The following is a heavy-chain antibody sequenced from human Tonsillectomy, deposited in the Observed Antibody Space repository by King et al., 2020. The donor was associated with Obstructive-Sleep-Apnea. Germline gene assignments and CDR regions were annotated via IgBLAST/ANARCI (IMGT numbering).Heavy chain of an antibody. D-gene: IGHD4-17*01. CDR1: GFTFSDYY. Sequence: VQLVESGGGLVKPGGSLRLSCAASGFTFSDYYMSCIRQAPGKGLEWVSDISSSSSYTNYADSVKGRFTISRDNAKDSLYLQINSLRGEDTAVYYCVRRKVTTAADAFDWWGQGTMVTVSS. J-gene: IGHJ3*01. V-gene: IGHV3-11*06. CDR3: VRRKVTTAADAFDW. CDR2: ISSSSSYT.